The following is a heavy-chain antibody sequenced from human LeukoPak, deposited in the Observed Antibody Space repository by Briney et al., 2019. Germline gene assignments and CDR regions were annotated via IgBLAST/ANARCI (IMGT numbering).Heavy chain of an antibody. D-gene: IGHD6-6*01. CDR3: TRRGGSSSSYWFDP. CDR1: SGSVNPYH. Sequence: SETLSLTCTVSSGSVNPYHWSWVRQPPGKGLEWIGFFYYHGRTNYNPSLKGRATVSVDTSKNQFSLKLSSVTAADTAVYYCTRRGGSSSSYWFDPWGQGTLVIVSS. CDR2: FYYHGRT. J-gene: IGHJ5*02. V-gene: IGHV4-59*08.